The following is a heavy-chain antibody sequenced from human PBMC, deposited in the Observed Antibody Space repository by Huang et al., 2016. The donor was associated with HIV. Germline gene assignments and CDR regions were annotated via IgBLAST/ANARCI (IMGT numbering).Heavy chain of an antibody. CDR2: INSEGSST. CDR1: GFSISSYW. CDR3: ARDPRIQSWLNFFDY. Sequence: EVQLVESGGGLVQPGGSLRLSCAASGFSISSYWMHWVRQAPGKGLVWVSRINSEGSSTSYADSVKGRFTISRDNAKNTLYLQMNSLRAEDTAVYYCARDPRIQSWLNFFDYRGQGTLVSVSS. D-gene: IGHD3-22*01. J-gene: IGHJ4*02. V-gene: IGHV3-74*01.